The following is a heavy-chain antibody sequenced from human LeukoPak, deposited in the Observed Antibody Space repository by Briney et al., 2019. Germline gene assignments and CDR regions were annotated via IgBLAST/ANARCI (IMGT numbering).Heavy chain of an antibody. Sequence: GGSLRLSCAASGFTVSSSYMIWVRQAPGKGLEWVSVIYSGGYTYYADSVKGRFTISRDHSENTLYLQMDSLRAEDTAVYYCAKSSSGWFFDYWGQGTLVTVSS. D-gene: IGHD6-19*01. V-gene: IGHV3-53*01. J-gene: IGHJ4*02. CDR1: GFTVSSSY. CDR2: IYSGGYT. CDR3: AKSSSGWFFDY.